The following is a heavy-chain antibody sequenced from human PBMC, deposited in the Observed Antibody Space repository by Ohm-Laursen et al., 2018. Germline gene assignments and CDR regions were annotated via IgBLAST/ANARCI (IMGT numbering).Heavy chain of an antibody. D-gene: IGHD3-3*01. V-gene: IGHV3-48*01. CDR3: ASYDPWSGFSFHS. CDR1: GFTFSSYS. Sequence: SLRLSCTASGFTFSSYSMNWVRQAPGKGLEWVSYISSSSSTIYYADSVKGRFTISRDNAKNSLYLQMNSLRAEDTAVYYCASYDPWSGFSFHSWGQGTLVTVSS. CDR2: ISSSSSTI. J-gene: IGHJ4*02.